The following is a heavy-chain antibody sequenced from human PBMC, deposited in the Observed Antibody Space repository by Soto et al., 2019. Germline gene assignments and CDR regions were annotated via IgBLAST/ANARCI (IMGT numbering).Heavy chain of an antibody. CDR3: ARHALPGGGTGHGLDV. CDR1: GYRFTSYW. CDR2: IYPDDSDT. D-gene: IGHD1-1*01. J-gene: IGHJ6*02. Sequence: GECLEVSGRGSGYRFTSYWIAWVRRMPGKGLEWMGIIYPDDSDTRYSPSFQGQVTISADKSITTAYLQWSSLKASDTAMYYCARHALPGGGTGHGLDVWGQVTTVTVSS. V-gene: IGHV5-51*01.